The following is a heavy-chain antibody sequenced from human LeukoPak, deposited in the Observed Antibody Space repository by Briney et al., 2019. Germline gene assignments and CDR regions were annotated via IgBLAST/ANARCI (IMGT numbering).Heavy chain of an antibody. CDR1: GFTFSSYA. CDR3: ATIRQWELLAFDI. D-gene: IGHD1-26*01. CDR2: ISGSGGST. Sequence: GGSLRPSCAASGFTFSSYAMSWVRQAPGKGLEWVSAISGSGGSTYYADSVKGRFTISRDNSKNTLYLQMNSLRAEDTAVYYCATIRQWELLAFDIWGQGTMVTVSS. V-gene: IGHV3-23*01. J-gene: IGHJ3*02.